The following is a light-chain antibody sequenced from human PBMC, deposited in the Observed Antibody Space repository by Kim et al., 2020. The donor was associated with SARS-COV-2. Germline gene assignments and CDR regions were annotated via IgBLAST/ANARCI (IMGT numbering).Light chain of an antibody. CDR2: DAS. V-gene: IGKV3-11*01. CDR3: QQRSNWPPVT. CDR1: QSVSSY. J-gene: IGKJ4*01. Sequence: SPGERATLSCRASQSVSSYLAWYQQKPGQAPRLLIYDASNRATGIPVRFSGSGSGTDFTLTISSLEPEDFAVYYCQQRSNWPPVTFGGGTKVDIK.